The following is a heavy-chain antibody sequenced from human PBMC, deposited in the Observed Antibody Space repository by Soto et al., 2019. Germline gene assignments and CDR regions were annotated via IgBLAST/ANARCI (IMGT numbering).Heavy chain of an antibody. D-gene: IGHD1-26*01. CDR1: GYTFTSYG. CDR2: ISAYNGNT. Sequence: ASLKVSCKASGYTFTSYGIICVRQAPGQGLEWMGWISAYNGNTNYAQKLQGRVTMTTDTSTSTAYMELRSLRSDDTAVYYCARDSGSYSTDYWGQGTLVTVSS. CDR3: ARDSGSYSTDY. V-gene: IGHV1-18*04. J-gene: IGHJ4*02.